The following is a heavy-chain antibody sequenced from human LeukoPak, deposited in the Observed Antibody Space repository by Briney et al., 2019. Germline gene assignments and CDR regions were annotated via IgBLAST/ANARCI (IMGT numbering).Heavy chain of an antibody. J-gene: IGHJ6*02. V-gene: IGHV1-18*01. CDR2: ISAYNGNT. D-gene: IGHD6-19*01. CDR1: GYTFTSYG. CDR3: AATGGGQCLVFGFDYYYGMDV. Sequence: GASVKVSCKASGYTFTSYGISWVRQAPGQGLEWMGWISAYNGNTNYAQKLQGRVTMTTDTSTSTAYMELRSLRSDDTAVYYCAATGGGQCLVFGFDYYYGMDVWGQGTTVTVSS.